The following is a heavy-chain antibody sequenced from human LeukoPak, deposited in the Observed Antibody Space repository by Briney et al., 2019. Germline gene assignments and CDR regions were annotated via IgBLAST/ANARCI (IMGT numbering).Heavy chain of an antibody. V-gene: IGHV4-39*07. J-gene: IGHJ4*02. CDR3: ASTGTTVRYYFDS. Sequence: SETLSLTCSVSGDSVSSNALYWGWIRQPPGKGLEWIGTIYYSGTTYYNPSLKSRVTISVDTSKNQFSLTVYSVTAADTAVYYCASTGTTVRYYFDSWGQGTLVTVSS. CDR2: IYYSGTT. CDR1: GDSVSSNALY. D-gene: IGHD1-7*01.